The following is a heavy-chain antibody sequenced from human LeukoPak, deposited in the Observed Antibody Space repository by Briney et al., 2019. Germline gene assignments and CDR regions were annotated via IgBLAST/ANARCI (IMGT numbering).Heavy chain of an antibody. CDR3: ARGPLYFDY. J-gene: IGHJ4*02. V-gene: IGHV1-2*02. CDR1: GYTFTGYY. Sequence: ASVKVSCKASGYTFTGYYMHWVRQAPGQGGEGMGWINPDSGGTNYAQKFQGRVTMTRDTSITTAYMALSRLRSADTAVYYCARGPLYFDYWGQGTLVTVSS. CDR2: INPDSGGT.